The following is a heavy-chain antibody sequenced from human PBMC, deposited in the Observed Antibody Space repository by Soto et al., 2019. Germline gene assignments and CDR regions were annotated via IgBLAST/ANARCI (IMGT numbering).Heavy chain of an antibody. CDR1: GYTFTVFD. CDR3: ARDNLDLRAFAI. Sequence: ASVKVSCKASGYTFTVFDMYWHLQAPGQRLEWMGWINPNSGSTYYAHNFQGRVTKTRDTSINTAYMDLSRLATDEPAVYYCARDNLDLRAFAIWGQGTMVTVSS. CDR2: INPNSGST. D-gene: IGHD1-7*01. J-gene: IGHJ3*02. V-gene: IGHV1-2*02.